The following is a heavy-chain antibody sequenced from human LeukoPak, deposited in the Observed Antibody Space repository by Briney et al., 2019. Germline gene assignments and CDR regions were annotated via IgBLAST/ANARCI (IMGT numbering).Heavy chain of an antibody. V-gene: IGHV1-2*02. D-gene: IGHD2-21*02. CDR3: ARMALDRGDSIGFDA. CDR1: GSTFTVGF. J-gene: IGHJ5*02. Sequence: ASVTVSCTASGSTFTVGFIHWVRHAPGPGIELMGGINPNIDDASYAQKFQDRVTMTRDRSINTAYMELSRLTSDDTAVYYCARMALDRGDSIGFDAWGQGTLVTVSS. CDR2: INPNIDDA.